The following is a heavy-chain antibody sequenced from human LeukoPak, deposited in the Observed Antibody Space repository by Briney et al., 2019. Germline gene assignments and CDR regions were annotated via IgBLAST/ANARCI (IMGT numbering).Heavy chain of an antibody. Sequence: SETLSLTCTVSGGSISSYFWTWIRQPAGKGLEWIGRIYTSGSTNYNPSLKSRVAISLDTSKNQFSLKLNSVTAADTAMYYCARSWVTGTTDYWGQGTLVTVSS. CDR1: GGSISSYF. CDR3: ARSWVTGTTDY. CDR2: IYTSGST. D-gene: IGHD1-1*01. J-gene: IGHJ4*02. V-gene: IGHV4-4*07.